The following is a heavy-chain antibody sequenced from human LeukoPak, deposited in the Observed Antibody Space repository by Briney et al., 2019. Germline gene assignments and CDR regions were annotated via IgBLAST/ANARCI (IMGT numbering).Heavy chain of an antibody. CDR3: ARSAEYYYDSSGYYMPYYFDY. D-gene: IGHD3-22*01. V-gene: IGHV1-18*01. J-gene: IGHJ4*02. CDR1: GYTFTSYG. Sequence: APVKVSCKASGYTFTSYGISWVRQAPGQGLEWMGWISAYNGNTNYAQKLQGSVTMTTDTSTSTAYMELRSLRSDDTAVYYCARSAEYYYDSSGYYMPYYFDYWGQGTLVTVSS. CDR2: ISAYNGNT.